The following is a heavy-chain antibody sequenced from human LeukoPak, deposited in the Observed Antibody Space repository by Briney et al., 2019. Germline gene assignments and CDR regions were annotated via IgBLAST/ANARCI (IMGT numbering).Heavy chain of an antibody. CDR2: ISSSSSTI. D-gene: IGHD6-13*01. CDR1: GFTFSSYS. CDR3: ARDGYVIGRFGAFDI. J-gene: IGHJ3*02. Sequence: QAGGSLRLSCAASGFTFSSYSMNWVRQAPGKGLEWVSYISSSSSTIYYADSVKGRFTISRDNSKNTLYLQMNSLRVGDTAVYFCARDGYVIGRFGAFDIWGQGTMVTVSS. V-gene: IGHV3-48*01.